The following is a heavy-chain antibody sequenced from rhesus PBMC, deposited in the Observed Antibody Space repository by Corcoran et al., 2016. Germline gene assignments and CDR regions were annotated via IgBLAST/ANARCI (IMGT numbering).Heavy chain of an antibody. CDR3: ARRGYYDSGYYSDY. J-gene: IGHJ4*01. V-gene: IGHV4-76*01. D-gene: IGHD3-28*01. CDR2: IYGSSGST. CDR1: GGSISGRYA. Sequence: QVQLQESGPGLLKPSETLSLTCAVSGGSISGRYAWSWIRQPPGQALEWFGYIYGSSGSTNYNPSLKNRVTISKDTSKNQFSLKLSAVTAADTAVYYCARRGYYDSGYYSDYWGQGVLVTVSS.